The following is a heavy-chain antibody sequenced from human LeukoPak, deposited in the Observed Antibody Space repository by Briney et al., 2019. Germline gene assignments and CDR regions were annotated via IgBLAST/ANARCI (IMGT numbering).Heavy chain of an antibody. CDR3: ARDRLPGVLSIAAPAGL. D-gene: IGHD6-13*01. CDR2: INAGNGNT. CDR1: GYTFTSYA. V-gene: IGHV1-3*01. J-gene: IGHJ4*02. Sequence: GASVKVSCKASGYTFTSYAMHWVRQAPGQRLEWMGWINAGNGNTKYSQKFQGRVTITRDTSASTAYMELSSLRSEDTAVYYCARDRLPGVLSIAAPAGLWGQGTLVIVSS.